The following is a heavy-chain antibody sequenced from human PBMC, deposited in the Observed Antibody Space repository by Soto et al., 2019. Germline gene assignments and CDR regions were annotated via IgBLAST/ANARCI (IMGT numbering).Heavy chain of an antibody. CDR3: ARGKSSGPLYYFDT. V-gene: IGHV4-34*01. D-gene: IGHD6-19*01. CDR1: NGSFSDYF. CDR2: IKESGFA. Sequence: KSSETLSLTCGVYNGSFSDYFWNWIHQPPGKGLEWIGEIKESGFATYNPSLKRRVTMSVDTANNQFSLKVTSVTAADTAVYYCARGKSSGPLYYFDTWGQGTLVTVSS. J-gene: IGHJ4*02.